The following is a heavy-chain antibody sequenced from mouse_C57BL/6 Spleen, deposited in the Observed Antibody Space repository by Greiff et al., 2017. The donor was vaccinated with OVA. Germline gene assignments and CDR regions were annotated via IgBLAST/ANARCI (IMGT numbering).Heavy chain of an antibody. Sequence: ESGPGLVKPSPSLSLTCSVTGYSITSGYYWNWIRQFPGNKLEWMGYISYDGSNNYNPSLKNRISITRDTSNNQFFLMLTSVTTEDTATYYCANFYDGYGGFAYWGQGTLVTVSA. D-gene: IGHD2-3*01. J-gene: IGHJ3*01. CDR3: ANFYDGYGGFAY. V-gene: IGHV3-6*01. CDR2: ISYDGSN. CDR1: GYSITSGYY.